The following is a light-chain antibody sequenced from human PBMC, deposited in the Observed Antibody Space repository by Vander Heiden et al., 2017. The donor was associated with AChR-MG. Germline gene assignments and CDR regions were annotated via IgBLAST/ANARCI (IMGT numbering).Light chain of an antibody. Sequence: QTVVTQEPSLSVSPGGTVTLTCGLNSGSVSSTYYTTWYQQNPGPAPLTLIDSTNARSSGVPPRFSGSILGNTAAPTITGAQADDEADYYCVLYVGIGIWVFGGGTKLTVL. CDR1: SGSVSSTYY. CDR3: VLYVGIGIWV. V-gene: IGLV8-61*01. J-gene: IGLJ3*02. CDR2: STN.